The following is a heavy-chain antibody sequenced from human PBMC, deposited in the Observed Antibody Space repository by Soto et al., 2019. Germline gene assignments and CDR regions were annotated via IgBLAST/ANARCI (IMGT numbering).Heavy chain of an antibody. V-gene: IGHV3-21*04. D-gene: IGHD6-13*01. CDR3: ARWYSSSWYVGMSAFDI. J-gene: IGHJ3*02. CDR2: ISSSSSYI. CDR1: GFTFSSYS. Sequence: GGSLRLSCAASGFTFSSYSMNWVRQAPGKGLEWVSSISSSSSYIYYADSVKGRFTISRDNAKNSLYLQMNSLRAEDTALYHCARWYSSSWYVGMSAFDIWGQGTMVTVSS.